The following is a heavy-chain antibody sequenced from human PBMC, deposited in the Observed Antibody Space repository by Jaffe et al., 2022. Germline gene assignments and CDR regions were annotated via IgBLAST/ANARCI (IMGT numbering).Heavy chain of an antibody. D-gene: IGHD2-15*01. CDR1: GFTFSSYE. J-gene: IGHJ5*02. CDR3: ARLLGSCSGGSCP. Sequence: EVQLVESGGDLVQSGGSLRLSCAASGFTFSSYEMNWVRQAPGKGLEWISYISSSGNTIYYADSVKGRFTISRDNAKNSLYLQMNSLRAEDTAVYYCARLLGSCSGGSCPWGQGTLVTVSS. CDR2: ISSSGNTI. V-gene: IGHV3-48*03.